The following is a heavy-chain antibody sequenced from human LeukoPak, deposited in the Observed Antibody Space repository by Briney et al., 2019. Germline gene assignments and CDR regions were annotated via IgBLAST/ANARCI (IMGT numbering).Heavy chain of an antibody. J-gene: IGHJ4*02. V-gene: IGHV1-18*01. CDR3: ARVLRLGEVSLGF. CDR1: GYKFSSYG. Sequence: ASVKVSCKASGYKFSSYGITWVRQARGQGLEWMGWTTAYNGNTRIAEKFQARVTLTTDTATDTAFIELGSLRFDDTAVYYCARVLRLGEVSLGFWGQGTLVTVSS. CDR2: TTAYNGNT. D-gene: IGHD3-16*02.